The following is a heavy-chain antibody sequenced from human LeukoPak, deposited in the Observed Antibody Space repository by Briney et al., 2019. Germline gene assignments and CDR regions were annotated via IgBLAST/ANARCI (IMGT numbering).Heavy chain of an antibody. CDR3: ASSRYGDYVNY. CDR2: ISSSGSTI. V-gene: IGHV3-11*01. J-gene: IGHJ4*02. CDR1: GFTFSEYY. D-gene: IGHD4-17*01. Sequence: GGSLTLSCAASGFTFSEYYESWIRQPPGKGLVWVSYISSSGSTIYYADSVKGRFTISRDNAKNSLYLQMNSLRAEDTAVYYCASSRYGDYVNYWGQGTLVTVSS.